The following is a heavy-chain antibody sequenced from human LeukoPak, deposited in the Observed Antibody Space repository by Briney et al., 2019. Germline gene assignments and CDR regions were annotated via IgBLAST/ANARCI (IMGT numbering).Heavy chain of an antibody. V-gene: IGHV4-38-2*02. CDR1: GYSISSGYY. D-gene: IGHD6-19*01. J-gene: IGHJ4*02. Sequence: PSETLSLTCTVSGYSISSGYYWGWIRPPPGKGLEWIGSIYHSGSTYYNPSLKSRVTISVDTSKNQFSLKLSSVTAADTAVYYCAREVRQWLGYWGQGTLVTVSS. CDR2: IYHSGST. CDR3: AREVRQWLGY.